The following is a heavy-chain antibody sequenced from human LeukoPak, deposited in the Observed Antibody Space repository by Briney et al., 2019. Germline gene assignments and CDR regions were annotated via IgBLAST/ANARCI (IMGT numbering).Heavy chain of an antibody. V-gene: IGHV3-33*01. CDR2: IWYDGSNK. D-gene: IGHD3-22*01. Sequence: GRSLRLSCAASGFTFSSYGMHWVRQAPGKGLEWVAVIWYDGSNKYYADSVKGRFTISRDNSENTLYLQMNSLRAEDTAVYYCAREAQLYDSSGYPPGGYFDYWGQGTLVTVSS. CDR1: GFTFSSYG. CDR3: AREAQLYDSSGYPPGGYFDY. J-gene: IGHJ4*02.